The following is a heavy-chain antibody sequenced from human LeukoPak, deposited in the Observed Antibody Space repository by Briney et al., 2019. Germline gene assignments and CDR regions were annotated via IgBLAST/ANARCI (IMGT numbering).Heavy chain of an antibody. V-gene: IGHV3-7*01. Sequence: GSLRLSCAASGFTFSSYWMTWVRQAPGKGLEGVANINQDGSEKYFEDSVKGRFTISRDNAKNSLYLKLNTLRVEDTAVYYCARDEKRYFDWLSPFDYWGQGTLVTVSS. CDR1: GFTFSSYW. CDR2: INQDGSEK. J-gene: IGHJ4*02. D-gene: IGHD3-9*01. CDR3: ARDEKRYFDWLSPFDY.